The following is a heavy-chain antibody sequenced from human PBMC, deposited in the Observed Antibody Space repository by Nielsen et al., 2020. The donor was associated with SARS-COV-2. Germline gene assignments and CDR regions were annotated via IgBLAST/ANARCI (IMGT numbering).Heavy chain of an antibody. V-gene: IGHV5-10-1*01. CDR1: GYSFTNYW. J-gene: IGHJ6*02. CDR3: ARVASYYDSSGSGMDV. D-gene: IGHD3-22*01. CDR2: IDPSDSYT. Sequence: ESLKISCKGSGYSFTNYWISWVRQMPGKGLEWMGRIDPSDSYTNYSPSFQGHVTISADKSISTAYLQWSSLKASDTAMYYCARVASYYDSSGSGMDVWGQGTTVTVSS.